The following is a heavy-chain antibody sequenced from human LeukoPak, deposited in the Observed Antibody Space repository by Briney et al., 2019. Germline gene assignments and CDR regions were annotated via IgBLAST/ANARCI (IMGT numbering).Heavy chain of an antibody. D-gene: IGHD2-15*01. J-gene: IGHJ4*02. V-gene: IGHV3-48*01. Sequence: GGSLRLSCAASGFTFSSYSMNWVRQAPGKGLEWVSYISSSSSTIYYADSVKGRFTISRDNAKNSLYLQMNSLRAEDTAVYYCARDLSLDRYCSGGSCYLPKGYWGQGTLVTVSS. CDR1: GFTFSSYS. CDR3: ARDLSLDRYCSGGSCYLPKGY. CDR2: ISSSSSTI.